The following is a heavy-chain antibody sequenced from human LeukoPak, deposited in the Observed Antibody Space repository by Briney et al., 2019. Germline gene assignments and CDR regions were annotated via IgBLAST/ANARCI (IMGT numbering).Heavy chain of an antibody. CDR3: TTSLTSGAYIDY. CDR1: GFTFSNYA. V-gene: IGHV3-23*01. CDR2: INANGGST. Sequence: GGSLRLSCAASGFTFSNYAMNWVRQAPGKGLEWVSSINANGGSTYYADSVKGRFTISRDNSKNALYLQMNSLKIEDTAVYYCTTSLTSGAYIDYWGQGTLVTVSS. D-gene: IGHD2-15*01. J-gene: IGHJ4*02.